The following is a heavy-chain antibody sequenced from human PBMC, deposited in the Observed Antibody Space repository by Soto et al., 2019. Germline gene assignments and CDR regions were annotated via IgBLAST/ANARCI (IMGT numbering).Heavy chain of an antibody. CDR1: GLTFGSRA. J-gene: IGHJ4*02. CDR2: ITDTGGDA. D-gene: IGHD3-10*01. V-gene: IGHV3-23*01. Sequence: PGGSLRLSCVASGLTFGSRAMSWVRQSPGEGLEWVSTITDTGGDAKYADSVRGRFAISRGNSKNTIYLQMSALRAEDSAIYVCVRGSKDYYPGSRIFDFWGRGTLVTVSS. CDR3: VRGSKDYYPGSRIFDF.